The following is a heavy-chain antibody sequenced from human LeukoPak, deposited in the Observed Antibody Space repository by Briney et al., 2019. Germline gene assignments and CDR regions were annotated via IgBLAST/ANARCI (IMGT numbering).Heavy chain of an antibody. J-gene: IGHJ4*02. CDR1: GXSISGYY. D-gene: IGHD1-1*01. CDR2: IHYSGST. CDR3: AMYDSFFDY. V-gene: IGHV4-59*08. Sequence: SETLSLTCTVSGXSISGYYWSWLRQPPGKGLEWIGYIHYSGSTNYNPSLKSRVTISLDTSKKQFFLRLSSVTAADTAIYYCAMYDSFFDYCGQGTLVTVSS.